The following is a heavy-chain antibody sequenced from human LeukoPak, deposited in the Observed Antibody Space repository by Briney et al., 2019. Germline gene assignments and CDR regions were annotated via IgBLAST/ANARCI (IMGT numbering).Heavy chain of an antibody. D-gene: IGHD4-23*01. CDR3: ARGYGGVPYFDY. V-gene: IGHV4-59*01. CDR1: GGSISSYY. J-gene: IGHJ4*02. Sequence: SETLSLTCTVSGGSISSYYWSWIRQPPGKGLEWIGYIYYSGSTNYNPSLKSRVTISVDTSKNQFSLKLSSVTAADTAVYYCARGYGGVPYFDYWGQGTLVTVSS. CDR2: IYYSGST.